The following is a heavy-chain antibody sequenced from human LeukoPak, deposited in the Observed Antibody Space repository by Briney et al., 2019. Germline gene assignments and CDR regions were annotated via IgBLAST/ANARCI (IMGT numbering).Heavy chain of an antibody. V-gene: IGHV1-18*01. CDR3: ARARLSGSYPYFDY. Sequence: ASVKVSCKASGGTFSSYGISWVRQAPGQGLEWMGWISAYNGNTNYAQKLQGRVTMTTDTSTSTAYMELRSLRSDDTAVYYCARARLSGSYPYFDYWGQGTLVTVSS. J-gene: IGHJ4*02. CDR2: ISAYNGNT. D-gene: IGHD1-26*01. CDR1: GGTFSSYG.